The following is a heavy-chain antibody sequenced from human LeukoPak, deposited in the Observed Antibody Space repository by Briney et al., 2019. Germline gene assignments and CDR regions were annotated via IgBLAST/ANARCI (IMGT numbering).Heavy chain of an antibody. V-gene: IGHV1-18*01. CDR1: GYTSTTYG. J-gene: IGHJ6*03. CDR2: IYNNYT. CDR3: ARVAAEVVGVPAAIGFGWLRRDYYYMDV. D-gene: IGHD2-2*02. Sequence: GASVKVSCKTSGYTSTTYGISWVRQAPGQGLEWMGWIYNNYTHYAQTLRDRLTMTTDTSTRTSYMELSSLRSEDTAVYYCARVAAEVVGVPAAIGFGWLRRDYYYMDVWGKGTPVIVSS.